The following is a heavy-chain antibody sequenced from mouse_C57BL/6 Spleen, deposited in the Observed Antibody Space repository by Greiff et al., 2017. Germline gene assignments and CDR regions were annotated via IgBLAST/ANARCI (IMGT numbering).Heavy chain of an antibody. D-gene: IGHD3-3*01. CDR2: IYPGDGDT. J-gene: IGHJ1*03. CDR3: AKRAGGYCDV. CDR1: GYAFSSSW. V-gene: IGHV1-82*01. Sequence: VQLQQSGPELVKPGASVKISCKASGYAFSSSWMNWVKQRPGKGLEWIGRIYPGDGDTNYNGKFKGKATLTADKSSSTAYMQLSSLTSEDSAVYFGAKRAGGYCDVWGTGTTVTVSA.